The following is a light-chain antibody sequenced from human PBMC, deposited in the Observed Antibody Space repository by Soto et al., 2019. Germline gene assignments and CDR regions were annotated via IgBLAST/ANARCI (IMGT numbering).Light chain of an antibody. CDR1: SSDVGGYNY. Sequence: QSALTQPRSVSGSPGQSVTISCTGTSSDVGGYNYVSWYQQHPGKDPKLMIYDVNKRPSGVPDRFSGSKSGKTASLTISGLQAEDEADYYCCSDAGRYPFVFRTGTQLTV. CDR3: CSDAGRYPFV. J-gene: IGLJ1*01. CDR2: DVN. V-gene: IGLV2-11*01.